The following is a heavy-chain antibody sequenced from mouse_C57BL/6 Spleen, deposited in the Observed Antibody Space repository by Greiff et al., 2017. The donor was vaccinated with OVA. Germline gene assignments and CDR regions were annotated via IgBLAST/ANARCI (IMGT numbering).Heavy chain of an antibody. CDR2: ISNGGGST. V-gene: IGHV5-12*01. CDR3: ASGGYYSNYPFAY. D-gene: IGHD2-5*01. Sequence: EVMLVESGGGLVQPGGSLKLSCAASGFTFSDYYMYWVRQTPEKRLEWVAYISNGGGSTYYPDTVKGRFTISRDNAKNTLYLQMSRLKSEDTAMYYCASGGYYSNYPFAYWGQGTLVTVSA. J-gene: IGHJ3*01. CDR1: GFTFSDYY.